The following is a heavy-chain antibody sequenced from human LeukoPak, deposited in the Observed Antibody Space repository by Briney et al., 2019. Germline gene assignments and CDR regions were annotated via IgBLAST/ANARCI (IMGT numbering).Heavy chain of an antibody. V-gene: IGHV4-34*01. Sequence: PSETLSLTCAVYGGSFSGYYWSWIRQPPGKGLEWIGEINHSGSTNYNPSLKSRVTISVDTSKNQFSLKLSSVTAADTAVYYCARENVYCSSTSCPPHFDYWGQGTLVTVSS. CDR2: INHSGST. D-gene: IGHD2-2*01. CDR1: GGSFSGYY. J-gene: IGHJ4*02. CDR3: ARENVYCSSTSCPPHFDY.